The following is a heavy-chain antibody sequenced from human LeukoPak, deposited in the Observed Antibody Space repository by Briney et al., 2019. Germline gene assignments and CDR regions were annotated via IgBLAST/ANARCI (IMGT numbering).Heavy chain of an antibody. CDR3: AKDRGWYDY. V-gene: IGHV3-43*02. CDR2: ISGDGGST. D-gene: IGHD6-19*01. J-gene: IGHJ4*02. CDR1: GFTFDDYA. Sequence: GRSLRLSCAASGFTFDDYAMHWVRQAPGKGLEWVSLISGDGGSTYYAESVKGRFTISRDNSKNSLYLQMNSLRTEDTALYHCAKDRGWYDYWGQGALVTVSS.